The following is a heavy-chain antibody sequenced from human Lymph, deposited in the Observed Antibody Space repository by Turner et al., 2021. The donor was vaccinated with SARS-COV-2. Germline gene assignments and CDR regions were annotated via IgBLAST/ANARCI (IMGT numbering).Heavy chain of an antibody. CDR1: GFTFSSYS. CDR2: ITFTSSYI. CDR3: ARGPPDFPYYFDY. V-gene: IGHV3-21*01. J-gene: IGHJ4*02. D-gene: IGHD2-21*02. Sequence: VQLVESGGGLVRPGGYLRLSCAASGFTFSSYSMNWVRQAPGKGLEWVSSITFTSSYIYYADSVKGRFTISRDNAKNSLYLQMNSLRAEDTAVYYCARGPPDFPYYFDYWGQGTLVTVSS.